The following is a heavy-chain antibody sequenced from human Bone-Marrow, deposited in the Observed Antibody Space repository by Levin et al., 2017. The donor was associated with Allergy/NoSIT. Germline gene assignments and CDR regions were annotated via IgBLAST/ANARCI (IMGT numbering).Heavy chain of an antibody. J-gene: IGHJ4*02. CDR3: AREVVGQKLANY. CDR2: IKEDESEK. V-gene: IGHV3-7*01. D-gene: IGHD6-13*01. Sequence: PGGSLRLSCAASGFTFSNYWMTWVRQAPGKGLEWVANIKEDESEKNYVDSVKGRFTISRDNAKNSLYLQMNSLRAEDTAVYYCAREVVGQKLANYWGQGTLVTVSS. CDR1: GFTFSNYW.